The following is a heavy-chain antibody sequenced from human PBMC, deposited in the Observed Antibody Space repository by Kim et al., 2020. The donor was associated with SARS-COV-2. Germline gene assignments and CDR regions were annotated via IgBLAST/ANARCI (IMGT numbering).Heavy chain of an antibody. Sequence: SETLSLTCTVSGGSISTYYWSWIRQPPGKGLEWIGYIYYSGSTNYNPSLKSRVTISVDTSKNQFSLKLSSVTAADTAVYYCARVGTAMAIDYLGQGTLVT. J-gene: IGHJ4*02. D-gene: IGHD1-1*01. V-gene: IGHV4-59*01. CDR3: ARVGTAMAIDY. CDR2: IYYSGST. CDR1: GGSISTYY.